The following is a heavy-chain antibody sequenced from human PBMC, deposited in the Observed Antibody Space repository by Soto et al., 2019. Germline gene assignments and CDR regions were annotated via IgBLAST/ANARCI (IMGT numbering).Heavy chain of an antibody. CDR2: VRNSGST. Sequence: QVQLQESGPGLVKPSETLSLTCTVSGGSINSDYWSWIRQPPEKGLVWIGYVRNSGSTNYNPSLKSRIPISVDTSKNPFSRKLSSVTAADTGVYYCGRDLLSGRYGMDVWGQGTTVTVSS. J-gene: IGHJ6*02. D-gene: IGHD1-26*01. CDR1: GGSINSDY. V-gene: IGHV4-59*01. CDR3: GRDLLSGRYGMDV.